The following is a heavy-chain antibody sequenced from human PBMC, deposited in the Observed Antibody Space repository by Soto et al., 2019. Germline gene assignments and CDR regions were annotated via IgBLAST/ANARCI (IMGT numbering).Heavy chain of an antibody. Sequence: GGSLRLSCAASGFTFSSYAMSWVRQAPGKGLEWVANISAGGSQKFYVDSVRGRFTISRDNAENTLHLQMNSLRVDDTAVYYCAKNHVWGQGSLVTVSS. CDR1: GFTFSSYA. J-gene: IGHJ4*02. V-gene: IGHV3-7*01. CDR3: AKNHV. CDR2: ISAGGSQK.